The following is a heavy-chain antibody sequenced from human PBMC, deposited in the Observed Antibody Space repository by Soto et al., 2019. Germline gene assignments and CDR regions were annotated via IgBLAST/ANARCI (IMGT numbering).Heavy chain of an antibody. V-gene: IGHV4-39*01. CDR3: RSSSRYSTDV. CDR1: GGSITSSFY. J-gene: IGHJ6*02. D-gene: IGHD6-13*01. Sequence: QLQLQESGPGLVKPSETLSLSCTVSGGSITSSFYWGWIRQPPGKGLEWIGSIYGTGNTYYNPSLKGRATISAATSKNQFSLTLISVTAADTAVYYCRSSSRYSTDVWGQGATVTVSS. CDR2: IYGTGNT.